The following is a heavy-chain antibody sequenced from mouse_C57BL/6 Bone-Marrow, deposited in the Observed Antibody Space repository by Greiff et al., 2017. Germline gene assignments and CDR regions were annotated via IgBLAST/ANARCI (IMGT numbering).Heavy chain of an antibody. D-gene: IGHD1-1*01. CDR2: IDPENGDT. CDR1: GFNIKDDY. J-gene: IGHJ2*01. CDR3: TTTVVDDY. Sequence: EVQLQQSGAELVRPGASVKLSCTASGFNIKDDYMHWVKQRPEQGLEWIGWIDPENGDTAYASKFQGKATITADTSSNTAYLQLSSLTSEDTAVYYCTTTVVDDYWGQGTTLTVSA. V-gene: IGHV14-4*01.